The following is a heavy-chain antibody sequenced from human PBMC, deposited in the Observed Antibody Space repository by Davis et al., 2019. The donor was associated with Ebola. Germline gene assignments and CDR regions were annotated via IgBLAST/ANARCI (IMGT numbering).Heavy chain of an antibody. Sequence: MPSETLSLTCTVSGGSISSSSYYWGWIRQPPGKGLEWIGSIYYSGSTYYNPSLKSRVTISVDTSKNQFSLKLSSVTAADTAVYYCATYGSGSPNTWGQGTLVTVSS. J-gene: IGHJ5*02. V-gene: IGHV4-39*01. CDR2: IYYSGST. CDR3: ATYGSGSPNT. CDR1: GGSISSSSYY. D-gene: IGHD3-10*01.